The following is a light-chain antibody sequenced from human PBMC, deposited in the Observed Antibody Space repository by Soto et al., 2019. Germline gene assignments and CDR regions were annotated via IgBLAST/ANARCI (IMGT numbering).Light chain of an antibody. CDR3: QLYTCYSIT. CDR1: QSVNNW. Sequence: DIQMTQYPSTLSASVGERVTISCRASQSVNNWLAWYQRKPGKAPQLLIHDASTLESGIPSRFSGSGSGTEFTLTISSLQPYDFATYYCQLYTCYSITLGQFTPLESK. V-gene: IGKV1-5*01. J-gene: IGKJ5*01. CDR2: DAS.